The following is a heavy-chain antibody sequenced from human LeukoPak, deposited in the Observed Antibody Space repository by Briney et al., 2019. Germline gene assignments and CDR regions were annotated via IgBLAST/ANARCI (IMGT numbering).Heavy chain of an antibody. CDR3: ARDHEGYDFWSGYYHDAFDI. D-gene: IGHD3-3*01. Sequence: SQTLSLTCTVSGGSISSGDYYWSWIRQPPGKGLEWIGYIYYSGSTYYNPSLKSRVTISVDTSKNQFSLKLSSVTAADTAVYYCARDHEGYDFWSGYYHDAFDIWGQGTMVTVSS. CDR1: GGSISSGDYY. J-gene: IGHJ3*02. CDR2: IYYSGST. V-gene: IGHV4-30-4*01.